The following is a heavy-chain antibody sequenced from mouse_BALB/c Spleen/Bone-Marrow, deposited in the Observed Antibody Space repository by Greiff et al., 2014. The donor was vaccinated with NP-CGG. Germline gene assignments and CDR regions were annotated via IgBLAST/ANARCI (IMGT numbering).Heavy chain of an antibody. V-gene: IGHV1-26*01. CDR3: TMGVRLYWFFDV. Sequence: VQLKESGPELVKPGASMKMSCKASGYTFTDSYMKWVKQGHGKSLEWIGDINPKNGDTFYSQEFKGKATLTVDKSSSTAYMQLDSLTSEDSAVYYCTMGVRLYWFFDVWGAGTTVTVSS. D-gene: IGHD2-14*01. CDR2: INPKNGDT. J-gene: IGHJ1*01. CDR1: GYTFTDSY.